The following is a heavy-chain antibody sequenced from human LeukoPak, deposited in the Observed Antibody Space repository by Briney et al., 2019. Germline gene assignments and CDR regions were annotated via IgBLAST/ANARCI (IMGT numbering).Heavy chain of an antibody. V-gene: IGHV3-23*01. CDR2: ITGSTGDL. Sequence: GGSLRLSCAAAGFTFNNYAMSWVRQAPGKGLEWVSAITGSTGDLYYRDSVRGRFTISRDNSKNTLYLQMNSLRAEDTAVYYCPKEAQLGVTNYFDFWGQGTLVTVSS. D-gene: IGHD5-18*01. J-gene: IGHJ4*02. CDR3: PKEAQLGVTNYFDF. CDR1: GFTFNNYA.